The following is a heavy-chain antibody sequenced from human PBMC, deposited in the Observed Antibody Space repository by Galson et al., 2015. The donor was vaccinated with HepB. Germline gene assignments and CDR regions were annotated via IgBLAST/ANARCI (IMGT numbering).Heavy chain of an antibody. D-gene: IGHD3-10*01. CDR3: ARVERGEGYSFYYYGMDV. CDR1: EFILSMYW. J-gene: IGHJ6*02. Sequence: SLRLSCAASEFILSMYWMNWVRQAPGKGLEWVANIKEDGSEKNYVDSVKGRFTIARDNAKNSLYLQMNSLRAEETDVYYCARVERGEGYSFYYYGMDVWGRGTRGTVSS. V-gene: IGHV3-7*05. CDR2: IKEDGSEK.